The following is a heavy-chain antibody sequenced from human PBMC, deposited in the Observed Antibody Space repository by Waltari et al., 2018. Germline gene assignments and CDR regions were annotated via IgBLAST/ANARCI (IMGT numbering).Heavy chain of an antibody. CDR1: GYTFTSYG. J-gene: IGHJ6*02. V-gene: IGHV1-18*01. CDR2: SRVDNSNT. Sequence: QVQLVQSGGEVKKPGASVKVSCTASGYTFTSYGISWVRQAPGQGLEWMGWSRVDNSNTNYAQHLQGRVTMTADTSTSTAYMELRSLRSDDTAVYYCARPSLGQYYYYGMEVWGQGTAVTVSS. CDR3: ARPSLGQYYYYGMEV. D-gene: IGHD7-27*01.